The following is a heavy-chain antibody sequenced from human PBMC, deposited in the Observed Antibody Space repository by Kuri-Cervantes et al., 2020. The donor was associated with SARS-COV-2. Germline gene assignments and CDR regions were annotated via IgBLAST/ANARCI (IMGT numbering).Heavy chain of an antibody. CDR2: IYSTGAT. CDR1: GGSIKNYF. J-gene: IGHJ5*02. Sequence: ESLKISCTVSGGSIKNYFWTWIRQSPGKGLEWIGHIYSTGATNYNPSLKSRVAISLDTSKSQFSLKLNSVTAADTALYYCARDSGWLYTRGPGFDPWGRGTLVTVSS. V-gene: IGHV4-59*01. D-gene: IGHD3-22*01. CDR3: ARDSGWLYTRGPGFDP.